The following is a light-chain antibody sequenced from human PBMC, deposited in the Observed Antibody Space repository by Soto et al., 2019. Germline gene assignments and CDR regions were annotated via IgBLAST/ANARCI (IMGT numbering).Light chain of an antibody. V-gene: IGKV1-5*03. J-gene: IGKJ1*01. CDR1: RSISTW. Sequence: DIPMTQSPSTLSASVGDTVTITCRASRSISTWLAWYQQKPGKAPKLLIYQATNLESGVPSRFSGSGSGTEFTLTISSLQPDDFATYYCQQYINYSWTFGPGTKVENK. CDR2: QAT. CDR3: QQYINYSWT.